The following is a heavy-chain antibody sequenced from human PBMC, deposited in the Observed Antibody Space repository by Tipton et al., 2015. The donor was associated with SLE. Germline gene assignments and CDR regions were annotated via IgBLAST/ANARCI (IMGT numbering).Heavy chain of an antibody. V-gene: IGHV4-39*07. J-gene: IGHJ4*02. CDR1: GGSIISSTYY. CDR2: MYYSGST. CDR3: ARGSNYYDSTGYDY. Sequence: LRLSCTVSGGSIISSTYYWGRIRQPPGKGLEWIGSMYYSGSTYYNPSLKSRVTISVDTSKNQFSLKLSSVTAADTALYYCARGSNYYDSTGYDYWGQGTLVTVSS. D-gene: IGHD3-22*01.